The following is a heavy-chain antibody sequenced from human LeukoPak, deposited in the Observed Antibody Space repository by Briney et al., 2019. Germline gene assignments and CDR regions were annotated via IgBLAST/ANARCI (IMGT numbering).Heavy chain of an antibody. CDR2: INPNSGGT. V-gene: IGHV1-2*02. Sequence: ASVKVSCKASGYTLTSYGISWVRQAPGQGLEWMGWINPNSGGTNYAQKFQGRVTMTRDTSISTAYMELSRLRSDDTAVYYCARVGLAALPYYYYMDVWGKGTTVTVSS. J-gene: IGHJ6*03. CDR3: ARVGLAALPYYYYMDV. D-gene: IGHD6-6*01. CDR1: GYTLTSYG.